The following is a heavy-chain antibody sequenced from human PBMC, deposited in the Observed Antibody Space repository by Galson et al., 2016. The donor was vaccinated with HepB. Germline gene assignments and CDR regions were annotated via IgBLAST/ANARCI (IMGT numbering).Heavy chain of an antibody. CDR3: VQGSTAPAV. D-gene: IGHD1-26*01. Sequence: SLRLSCAASGFTFNNYGMTWVRQAPRTGMEVVASISGSGDSRDYPDSVKGLFTISKDNSKNTLSLQMNSLRVDDTAVYYCVQGSTAPAVWGKGTTVTVSS. CDR2: ISGSGDSR. V-gene: IGHV3-23*01. CDR1: GFTFNNYG. J-gene: IGHJ6*04.